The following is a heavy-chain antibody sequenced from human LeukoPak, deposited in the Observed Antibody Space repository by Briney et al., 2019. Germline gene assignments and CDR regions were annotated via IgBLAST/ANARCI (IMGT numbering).Heavy chain of an antibody. Sequence: GGSLRLSCAASGFTFDDYGLSWVRQAPGKGLEWVANIKQDGSEKYYVDSVKGRFTISRDNAKNSLYLQMNSLRAEDTAVYYCARDPDIVVVVAATWYFDLWGRGTLVTVSS. D-gene: IGHD2-15*01. J-gene: IGHJ2*01. CDR3: ARDPDIVVVVAATWYFDL. CDR1: GFTFDDYG. V-gene: IGHV3-7*01. CDR2: IKQDGSEK.